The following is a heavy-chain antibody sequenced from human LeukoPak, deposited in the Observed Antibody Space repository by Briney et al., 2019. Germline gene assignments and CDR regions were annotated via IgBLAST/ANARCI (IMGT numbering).Heavy chain of an antibody. J-gene: IGHJ4*02. V-gene: IGHV3-30*18. CDR1: GFTFSSYG. D-gene: IGHD5-18*01. CDR2: ISYDGSNK. Sequence: GRSLRLSCAASGFTFSSYGMHWVRQAPGKGLEWVAVISYDGSNKYYADFVKGRFTISRDNSKNTLYLQMNSLRAEDTAVYHCAKGAERGYSYGGDYFDYWGQGTLVTVSS. CDR3: AKGAERGYSYGGDYFDY.